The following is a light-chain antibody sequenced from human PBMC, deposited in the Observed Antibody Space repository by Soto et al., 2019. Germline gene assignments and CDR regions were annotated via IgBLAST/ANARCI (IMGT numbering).Light chain of an antibody. J-gene: IGLJ1*01. CDR1: SSDVGGYDS. CDR3: CSYAGNPYV. V-gene: IGLV2-23*02. Sequence: QSALTQAASVSGSPGQSITISCTGTSSDVGGYDSVSWYQQHPGKAPKLMIYEVTNRPSGVSNRFSGSKSGNTASLTISGLQAEDEADYYCCSYAGNPYVFGTGTKLTVL. CDR2: EVT.